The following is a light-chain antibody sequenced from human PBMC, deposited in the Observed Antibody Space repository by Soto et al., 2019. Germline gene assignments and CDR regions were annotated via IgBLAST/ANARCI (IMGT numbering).Light chain of an antibody. CDR2: GAV. CDR3: QQYGSSGT. CDR1: QSVSGN. J-gene: IGKJ1*01. V-gene: IGKV3D-15*01. Sequence: EIVMTQSPATLSASPGERVTLSCRVSQSVSGNLAWYQQKPGQAPRLLIYGAVTRATGIPARFSGSGSGTDFTLTISRLEPEDFAVYYCQQYGSSGTFGQGTKVDIK.